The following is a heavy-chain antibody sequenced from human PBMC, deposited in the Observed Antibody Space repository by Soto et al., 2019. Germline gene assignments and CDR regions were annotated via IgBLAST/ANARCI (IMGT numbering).Heavy chain of an antibody. CDR3: ARQGSKYGPNFDF. V-gene: IGHV5-51*01. J-gene: IGHJ4*02. CDR2: IYPYDSDT. Sequence: EVQLVQSGAEVKKPGESLKISCKGSGYSFTTYWIGWVRQMPGKGLEWMGIIYPYDSDTRYSPSFQGQVTFSADESITTADLQWTSLKASDTAMYYCARQGSKYGPNFDFWGQGTLVTVSP. D-gene: IGHD3-10*01. CDR1: GYSFTTYW.